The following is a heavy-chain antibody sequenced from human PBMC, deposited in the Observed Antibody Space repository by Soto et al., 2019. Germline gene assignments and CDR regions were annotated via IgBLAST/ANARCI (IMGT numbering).Heavy chain of an antibody. CDR3: ARGLISGSHYSGGWYYFDS. J-gene: IGHJ4*02. CDR1: GGSFSGYI. CDR2: INHSGSA. V-gene: IGHV4-34*01. D-gene: IGHD1-26*01. Sequence: SETLSLTCAVYGGSFSGYIWTWIRQTPGKGLQWIGQINHSGSANYNPSLKSRVTISVHTSNSQFSLELPSVTAADTAVYYCARGLISGSHYSGGWYYFDSWGQGTQVTVSS.